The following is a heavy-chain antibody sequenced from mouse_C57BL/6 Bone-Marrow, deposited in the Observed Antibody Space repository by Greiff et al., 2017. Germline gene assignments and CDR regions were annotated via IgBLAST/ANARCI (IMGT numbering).Heavy chain of an antibody. CDR3: VYDYDVSWFAY. J-gene: IGHJ3*01. CDR2: INPYNGGT. Sequence: EVQLQQSGPVLVKPGASVKMSCKASGYTFTDYYMNWVKQSHGKSLEWIGVINPYNGGTSYNQKFKGKATLTVDKSSSTADMELNSLAADDAADYYCVYDYDVSWFAYWGQGTLVTVSA. V-gene: IGHV1-19*01. D-gene: IGHD2-4*01. CDR1: GYTFTDYY.